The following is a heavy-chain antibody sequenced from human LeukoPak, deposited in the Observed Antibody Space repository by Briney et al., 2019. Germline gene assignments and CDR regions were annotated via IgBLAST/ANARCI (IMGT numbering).Heavy chain of an antibody. CDR3: ARTTPLVTTINYYYMDV. D-gene: IGHD2-21*02. Sequence: PGGSLRLSCAASGFTVSSNYMSWVRQAPGKGLEWVSVIYSGGSTYYADSVKGRFTISRDNSKNTLYLQMNSLRAEDTAVYYCARTTPLVTTINYYYMDVWGKGTTVTVSS. CDR1: GFTVSSNY. J-gene: IGHJ6*03. CDR2: IYSGGST. V-gene: IGHV3-53*01.